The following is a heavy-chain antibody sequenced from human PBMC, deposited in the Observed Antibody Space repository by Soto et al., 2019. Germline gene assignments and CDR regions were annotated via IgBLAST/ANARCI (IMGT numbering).Heavy chain of an antibody. CDR3: ASTLDSSGYYRVY. Sequence: EVQLVETGGGLIQPGGSLRLSCAASGFTVSSNYMSWVRQAPGKGLEWVSVIYSGGSTYYADSVNGRFTISRDYSKNTLYLQMNSLRAEDTAVYYCASTLDSSGYYRVYWGQGTLVTVSS. V-gene: IGHV3-53*02. CDR2: IYSGGST. D-gene: IGHD3-22*01. CDR1: GFTVSSNY. J-gene: IGHJ4*02.